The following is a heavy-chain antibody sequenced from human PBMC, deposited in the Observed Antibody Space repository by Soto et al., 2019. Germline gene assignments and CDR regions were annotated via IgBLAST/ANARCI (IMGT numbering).Heavy chain of an antibody. V-gene: IGHV3-30*03. D-gene: IGHD6-6*01. CDR2: ISIRGGEE. CDR3: ARGTIVARQHLDY. CDR1: GFTFSSYA. J-gene: IGHJ4*02. Sequence: QVQLVESGGGVVQPGKSMRRSCAASGFTFSSYAMHWARQAPGKGLEWVTVISIRGGEEYYAESVRGRFTISRDDSKNTLYLQMDSLRVEDTAVYYCARGTIVARQHLDYWGQGTLVTVSS.